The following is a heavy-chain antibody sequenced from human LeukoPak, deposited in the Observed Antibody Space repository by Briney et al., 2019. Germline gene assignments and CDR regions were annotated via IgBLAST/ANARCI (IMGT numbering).Heavy chain of an antibody. CDR3: AKDRELSGWILDY. D-gene: IGHD6-19*01. V-gene: IGHV3-9*01. J-gene: IGHJ4*02. CDR1: GFTFDDYA. Sequence: PGGSLRLSCAASGFTFDDYAMHWVRQAPGKGLEWVSGISWNSGSIGYADSVKGRFTISRDNAKNSLYLQMNSLRAEDTALYYCAKDRELSGWILDYWGQGTLVTVSS. CDR2: ISWNSGSI.